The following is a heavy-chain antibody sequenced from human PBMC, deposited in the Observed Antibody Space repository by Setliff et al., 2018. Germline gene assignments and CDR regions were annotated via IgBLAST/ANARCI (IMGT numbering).Heavy chain of an antibody. CDR1: GGTFSDYY. D-gene: IGHD5-18*01. Sequence: SETLSLTCAAYGGTFSDYYWTWIRQTPGKGLEWVGEINHRGSTIYNPSLKSRVTISVDTSKNQFSLKLSSVTAADRAVYYCARDGGNGYGVDAYAGGGFDIWGQGTMVTVSS. V-gene: IGHV4-34*01. J-gene: IGHJ3*02. CDR3: ARDGGNGYGVDAYAGGGFDI. CDR2: INHRGST.